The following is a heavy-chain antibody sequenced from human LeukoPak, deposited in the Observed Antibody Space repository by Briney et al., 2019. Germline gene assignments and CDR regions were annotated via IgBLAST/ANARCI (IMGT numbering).Heavy chain of an antibody. Sequence: SQTLSLTCAISGDSVDSTTAAWNWIRQSPSRGLEWLGRTYYRSKWYNDYAVSVKSRITINPDTSKNQFSLQLNSVTPEDTAVYYCARGGTYYYGSGSSPNYYYYGMDVWGQGTTVTVSS. CDR1: GDSVDSTTAA. CDR2: TYYRSKWYN. V-gene: IGHV6-1*01. J-gene: IGHJ6*02. CDR3: ARGGTYYYGSGSSPNYYYYGMDV. D-gene: IGHD3-10*01.